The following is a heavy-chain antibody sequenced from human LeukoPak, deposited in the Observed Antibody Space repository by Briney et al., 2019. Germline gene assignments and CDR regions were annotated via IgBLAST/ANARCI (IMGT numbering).Heavy chain of an antibody. J-gene: IGHJ5*02. CDR3: AKERGTGYSSSWYSWFDP. Sequence: GGSLRLSCAASGFSFSTYIMHWVRQTPGRGLEWVAVISYDGTNRYYSDSVRGRFTISRDNSKNTLYLQMNSLRAEDTAVYYCAKERGTGYSSSWYSWFDPWGQGTLVTVSS. D-gene: IGHD6-13*01. CDR1: GFSFSTYI. V-gene: IGHV3-30*04. CDR2: ISYDGTNR.